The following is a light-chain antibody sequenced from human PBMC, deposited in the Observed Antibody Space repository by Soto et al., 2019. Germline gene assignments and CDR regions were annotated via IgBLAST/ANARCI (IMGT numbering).Light chain of an antibody. CDR3: SSYTGSSTYVV. V-gene: IGLV2-14*01. J-gene: IGLJ2*01. CDR1: SSDVGDYNY. Sequence: QSALTQPASVSGSPGQSITISCTGTSSDVGDYNYVSWYQQHPGKAPKLMIYDVSNRPSGVSNRFSGSKSANTASLTISGLQAEDEADYYCSSYTGSSTYVVFGGGTKLTVL. CDR2: DVS.